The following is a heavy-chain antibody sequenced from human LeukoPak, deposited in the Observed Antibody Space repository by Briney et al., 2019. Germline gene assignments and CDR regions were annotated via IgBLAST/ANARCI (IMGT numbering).Heavy chain of an antibody. CDR3: ANAPANYVPIYYFDY. Sequence: PGGSLRLSCAASGFTFSSYAMSWVRQAPGKGLEWVPAISGSGGSTYYADSVKGRFTISRDNSKNTLYLQMNSLRAEDTAVYYCANAPANYVPIYYFDYWGQGTLVTVSS. J-gene: IGHJ4*02. V-gene: IGHV3-23*01. CDR1: GFTFSSYA. CDR2: ISGSGGST. D-gene: IGHD3-16*01.